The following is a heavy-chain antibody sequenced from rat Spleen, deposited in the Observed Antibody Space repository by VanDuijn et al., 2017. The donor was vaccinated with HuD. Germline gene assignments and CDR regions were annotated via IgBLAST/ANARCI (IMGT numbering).Heavy chain of an antibody. Sequence: EVELVESGGGLVQPGRSMKLSCVASGLTFSNSGMAWVRQAPTKGLEWVASISTTGGSTYYRDSVKGRFIISRDNAKSTLYLQMDSLRSEDTATYYCARNYGGSPFDYWGQGVMVTVSS. D-gene: IGHD1-11*01. V-gene: IGHV5-25*01. J-gene: IGHJ2*01. CDR2: ISTTGGST. CDR3: ARNYGGSPFDY. CDR1: GLTFSNSG.